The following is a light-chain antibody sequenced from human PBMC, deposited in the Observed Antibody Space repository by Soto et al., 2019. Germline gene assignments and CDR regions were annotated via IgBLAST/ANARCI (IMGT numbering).Light chain of an antibody. CDR2: GIS. V-gene: IGKV3-15*01. J-gene: IGKJ5*01. Sequence: EVVMTQSPATLSVSPGVRATLSCRASQTIGNNYLAWYQQKPGQAPRLLIYGISARATGIPARFSGSGSGTEFTLTISSLQSEDFAVYYCQQYTNWPITFGQGTRLEIK. CDR3: QQYTNWPIT. CDR1: QTIGNN.